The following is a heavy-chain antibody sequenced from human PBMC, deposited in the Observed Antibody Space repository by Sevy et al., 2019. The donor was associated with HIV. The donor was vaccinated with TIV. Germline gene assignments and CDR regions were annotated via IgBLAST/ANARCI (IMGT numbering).Heavy chain of an antibody. CDR2: ISSSSSYI. D-gene: IGHD3-16*01. V-gene: IGHV3-21*01. Sequence: GESLKISCAASGFTFSSYSMNWVRQAPGKGLEWVSSISSSSSYIYYADSVKGRFTISRDNAKNSLYLQMNSLRAEDTAMYYCARDLYSGSFRGFGYWGQGTLVTVSS. CDR1: GFTFSSYS. CDR3: ARDLYSGSFRGFGY. J-gene: IGHJ4*02.